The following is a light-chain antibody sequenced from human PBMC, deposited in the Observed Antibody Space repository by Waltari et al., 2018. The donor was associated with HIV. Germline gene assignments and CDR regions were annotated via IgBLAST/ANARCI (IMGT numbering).Light chain of an antibody. V-gene: IGKV2-30*01. CDR1: QSLIYRDGNTY. Sequence: TLGQPASISCRSSQSLIYRDGNTYLIWFQQRPDQSPRRLIYKVSNRDSGVPDRFSGSGSGTDFTLKISRVEAEDVGVYYCMQGTHWPYTFGQGTKLEIK. J-gene: IGKJ2*01. CDR3: MQGTHWPYT. CDR2: KVS.